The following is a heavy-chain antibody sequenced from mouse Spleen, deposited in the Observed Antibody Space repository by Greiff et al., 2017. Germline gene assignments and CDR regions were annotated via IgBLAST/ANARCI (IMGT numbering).Heavy chain of an antibody. CDR3: ARNSDDYGDAMDY. CDR1: GFSLTSYG. D-gene: IGHD2-4*01. CDR2: IWSDGST. Sequence: QVQLKQSGPGLVAPSQSLSITCTVSGFSLTSYGVHWVRQPPGKGLEWLVVIWSDGSTTYNSALKSRLSISKDNSKSQVFLKMNSLQTDDTAMYYCARNSDDYGDAMDYWGQGTSVTVSS. V-gene: IGHV2-6*02. J-gene: IGHJ4*01.